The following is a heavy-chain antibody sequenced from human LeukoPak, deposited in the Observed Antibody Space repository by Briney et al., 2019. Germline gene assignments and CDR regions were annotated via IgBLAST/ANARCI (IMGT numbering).Heavy chain of an antibody. CDR1: GYTFTGYY. Sequence: GASVKVSCKASGYTFTGYYMHWVRQAPGQGLEWMGWINPNSGGTNYAQKFQGRVTMTRDTSISTAYMELSRLRSDNTAVYYCAAEDITRNWFDPWGQGTLVTVSS. CDR3: AAEDITRNWFDP. J-gene: IGHJ5*02. CDR2: INPNSGGT. V-gene: IGHV1-2*02. D-gene: IGHD2-15*01.